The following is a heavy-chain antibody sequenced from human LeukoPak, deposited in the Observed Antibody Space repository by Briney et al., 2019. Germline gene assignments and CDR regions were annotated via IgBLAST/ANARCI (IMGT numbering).Heavy chain of an antibody. V-gene: IGHV3-48*04. J-gene: IGHJ6*03. CDR3: ARASEYYYHMDV. CDR1: GFTFSPYT. D-gene: IGHD1-14*01. CDR2: ISSSSDTI. Sequence: GGSLRLSCTASGFTFSPYTMNWVRQAPGKGLEWVSYISSSSDTIYYADSVEGRFTISRDNAKNLLYLQMNSLRAEDTAVYYCARASEYYYHMDVWGNGTTVTVSS.